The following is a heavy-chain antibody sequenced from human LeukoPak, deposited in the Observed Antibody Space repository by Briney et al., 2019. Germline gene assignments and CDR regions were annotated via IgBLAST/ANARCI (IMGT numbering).Heavy chain of an antibody. CDR2: IYSSGST. Sequence: SETLSLTCAVSGGSISSNYWSWIRQPPGKGLEWIGYIYSSGSTNFNPSLKSRVTISLDASKNQFSLKLSSLTAADTAVYYCARSPTSMVIDFWGQGTLVTVSS. V-gene: IGHV4-4*09. CDR1: GGSISSNY. CDR3: ARSPTSMVIDF. D-gene: IGHD5-18*01. J-gene: IGHJ4*02.